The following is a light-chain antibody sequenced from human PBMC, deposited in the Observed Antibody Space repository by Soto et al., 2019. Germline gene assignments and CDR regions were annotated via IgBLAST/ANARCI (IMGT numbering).Light chain of an antibody. J-gene: IGLJ1*01. V-gene: IGLV2-14*01. CDR3: GAWEASLNGYV. Sequence: QSALTQPASVSGSPGQSITISCAGTRNDIGLYNYVSWYHQPPGEAPKLLIYEVTNRPSGISHRFSGSKAGNTASLTISGLQGEDEADYFCGAWEASLNGYVFGSGTKVTVL. CDR2: EVT. CDR1: RNDIGLYNY.